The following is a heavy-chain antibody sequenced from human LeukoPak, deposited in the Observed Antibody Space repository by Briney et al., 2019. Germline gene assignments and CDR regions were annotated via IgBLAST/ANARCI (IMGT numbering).Heavy chain of an antibody. D-gene: IGHD5-18*01. J-gene: IGHJ4*02. CDR2: ISGSGGST. CDR3: AREGLISGYSYGLFDY. V-gene: IGHV3-23*01. Sequence: GGSLRLSCAASGFTFSSYAMSWVRQAPGKGLEWVSAISGSGGSTYYADSVKGRFTISRDNSKNTLYLQMNSLRAEDTAVYYCAREGLISGYSYGLFDYWGQGTLVTVSS. CDR1: GFTFSSYA.